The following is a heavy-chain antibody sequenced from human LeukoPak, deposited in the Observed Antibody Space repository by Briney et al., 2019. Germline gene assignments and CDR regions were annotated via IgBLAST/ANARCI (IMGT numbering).Heavy chain of an antibody. V-gene: IGHV3-66*01. D-gene: IGHD5-18*01. Sequence: PGGSLRLSCAASGFTVSSNYMSWVRQAPGKVLEWVSVIYSGGSTYYADSVKGRFTISRDNSKNTLYLQMNSLRAEDTAVYYCARMSGYSYGLYYFDYWGQGTLVTVSS. CDR1: GFTVSSNY. CDR2: IYSGGST. CDR3: ARMSGYSYGLYYFDY. J-gene: IGHJ4*02.